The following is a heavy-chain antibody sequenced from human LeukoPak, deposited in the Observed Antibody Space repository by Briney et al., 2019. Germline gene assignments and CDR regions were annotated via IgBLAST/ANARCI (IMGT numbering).Heavy chain of an antibody. D-gene: IGHD1-26*01. Sequence: SETLPLTCTVSGYSISSGYYWGWIRPPPGKGLEWIGSIYQSGSTYYNPSLKRRVTISGDTSKTQFSLKLSSVTAADTAVYYCARDPSGSYLIRYFDYWGQGTLVTVSS. CDR1: GYSISSGYY. CDR3: ARDPSGSYLIRYFDY. CDR2: IYQSGST. V-gene: IGHV4-38-2*02. J-gene: IGHJ4*02.